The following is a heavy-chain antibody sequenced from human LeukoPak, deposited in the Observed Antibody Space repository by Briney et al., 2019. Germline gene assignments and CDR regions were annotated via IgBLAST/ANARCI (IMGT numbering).Heavy chain of an antibody. J-gene: IGHJ5*02. CDR3: ARAEVMRDYYGSGSYVS. CDR2: ISSSVSTI. CDR1: GFTFSSYE. Sequence: GGSLRLSCAASGFTFSSYEMNWVRQAPGKGLEWVSYISSSVSTIYYADSVKGRFTISRDNAKNSLYLQMNSLRAEDTAVYYCARAEVMRDYYGSGSYVSWGQGTLVTVSS. V-gene: IGHV3-48*03. D-gene: IGHD3-10*01.